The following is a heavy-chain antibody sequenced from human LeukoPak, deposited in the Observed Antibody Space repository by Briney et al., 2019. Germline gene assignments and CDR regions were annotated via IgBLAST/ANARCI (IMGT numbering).Heavy chain of an antibody. V-gene: IGHV4-59*01. D-gene: IGHD3-10*01. J-gene: IGHJ6*02. Sequence: SETLSLTCTVSGGSISSYYWSWIRQPPGKGLEWIGYIYYSGSTNYNPSLKSRVTISVDTSENQFSLKLSSVTAADTAVYYCARAWGITMPGAPSRYYYYYGMDVWGQGTTVTVSS. CDR1: GGSISSYY. CDR2: IYYSGST. CDR3: ARAWGITMPGAPSRYYYYYGMDV.